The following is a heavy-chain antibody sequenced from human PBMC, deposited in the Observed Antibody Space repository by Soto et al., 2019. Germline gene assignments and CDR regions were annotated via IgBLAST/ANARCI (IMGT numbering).Heavy chain of an antibody. V-gene: IGHV3-23*01. Sequence: GGSLRLSCAASGFTFSSYAMSWVRQAPGKGLEWVSAISGSGGSTYYADSVKGRFTISRDNSKNTLYLQMNSLRAEDTAVYYCAKDGGMITMIVVAKYYLDYWGQGTLVTVSS. CDR1: GFTFSSYA. CDR2: ISGSGGST. D-gene: IGHD3-22*01. J-gene: IGHJ4*02. CDR3: AKDGGMITMIVVAKYYLDY.